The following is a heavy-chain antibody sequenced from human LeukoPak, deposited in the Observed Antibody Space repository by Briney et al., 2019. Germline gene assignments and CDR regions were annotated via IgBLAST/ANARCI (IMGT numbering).Heavy chain of an antibody. J-gene: IGHJ4*02. V-gene: IGHV3-23*01. Sequence: GGSLRLSCAASGFTFSSYAMNWVRQAPGKGLEWVSVISGSGGSTYSADSVKGRFTISRDNSKNTLYLQMNSLRAEDTAVYYCAKDRFPYDNSGFLHYFDYWGPGTLVTVAS. CDR2: ISGSGGST. CDR3: AKDRFPYDNSGFLHYFDY. CDR1: GFTFSSYA. D-gene: IGHD3-22*01.